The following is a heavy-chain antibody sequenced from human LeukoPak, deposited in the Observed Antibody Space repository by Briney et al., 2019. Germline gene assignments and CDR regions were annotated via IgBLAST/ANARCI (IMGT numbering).Heavy chain of an antibody. CDR1: GYTFTGYY. CDR3: ARGSPYYYGSGAEYGMDV. D-gene: IGHD3-10*01. J-gene: IGHJ6*02. V-gene: IGHV1-2*04. Sequence: VASVKVSCKASGYTFTGYYMHWVRQAPGQGFEWMGWINPNSGGTNYAQKFQGWVTMTRDTSISTAYMELSRLRSDDTAVYYCARGSPYYYGSGAEYGMDVWGQGTTVTVSS. CDR2: INPNSGGT.